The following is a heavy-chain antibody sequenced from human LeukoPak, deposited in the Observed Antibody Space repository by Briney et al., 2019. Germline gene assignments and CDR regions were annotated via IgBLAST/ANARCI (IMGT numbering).Heavy chain of an antibody. CDR3: ARTSSRGSGWYNLVYYYMDV. V-gene: IGHV4-59*08. D-gene: IGHD6-19*01. CDR1: GDSISSYY. CDR2: ISYSGST. J-gene: IGHJ6*03. Sequence: PSETLSLTCTVSGDSISSYYWTWIRQPPGKGLEWIGYISYSGSTNYNPSLKSRVTISVDTSKNQFSLKLSSVTAADTAVYYCARTSSRGSGWYNLVYYYMDVWGKGTTVTISS.